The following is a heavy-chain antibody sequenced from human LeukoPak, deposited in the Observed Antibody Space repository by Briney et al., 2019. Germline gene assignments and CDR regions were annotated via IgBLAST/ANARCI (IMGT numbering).Heavy chain of an antibody. J-gene: IGHJ2*01. CDR1: GGSFSGYY. V-gene: IGHV4-59*01. Sequence: SETLSLTCAVYGGSFSGYYWSWIRQPPGKGLEWIGYIYYSGSTNYNPSLKSRVTISVDTSKNQFSLKLSSVTAADTAVYYCATAPYFDLWGRGTLVTVSS. CDR2: IYYSGST. CDR3: ATAPYFDL.